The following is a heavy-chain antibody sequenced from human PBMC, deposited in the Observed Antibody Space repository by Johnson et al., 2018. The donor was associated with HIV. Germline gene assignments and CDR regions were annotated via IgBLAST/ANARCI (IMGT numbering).Heavy chain of an antibody. CDR2: ISYDGSNK. J-gene: IGHJ3*02. CDR3: TTRGFVVVPAANLHAFDI. Sequence: QVQLVESGGGLVQPGGSLRLSCAASGFTFSSYWMSWVRQAPGKGLEWVAVISYDGSNKYYADSVKGRFTISRDDSKNTLYLQMNSLKTEDTAVYYCTTRGFVVVPAANLHAFDIWGQGTMVTVSS. CDR1: GFTFSSYW. D-gene: IGHD2-2*01. V-gene: IGHV3-30-3*01.